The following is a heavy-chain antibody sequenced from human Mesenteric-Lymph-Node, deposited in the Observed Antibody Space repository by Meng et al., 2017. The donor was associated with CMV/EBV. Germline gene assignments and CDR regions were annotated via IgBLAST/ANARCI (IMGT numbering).Heavy chain of an antibody. Sequence: GESLKISCAASGFTFSSYWMSWVRQAPGKGLEWVSVIYSGGSSTYYADSVKGRFTISRDNSKNTLYLQMNSLRAEDTAIYYCAKNRGAYYYYAMDVWGQGTTVTVSS. V-gene: IGHV3-23*03. D-gene: IGHD1-26*01. J-gene: IGHJ6*02. CDR2: IYSGGSST. CDR3: AKNRGAYYYYAMDV. CDR1: GFTFSSYW.